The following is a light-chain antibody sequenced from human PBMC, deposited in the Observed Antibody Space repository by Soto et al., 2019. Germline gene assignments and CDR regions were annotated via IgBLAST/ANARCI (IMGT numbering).Light chain of an antibody. CDR3: QQFYIFPVT. CDR1: QDIHTF. V-gene: IGKV1-13*02. Sequence: AIQLTQSPSSVSASVGDRITITCRASQDIHTFLAWYQQKPGKAPQLLIYKASTLQSGVPSRFSGSGSGTDFTLTISSLQPGDFATYSCQQFYIFPVTFGQGTRLEIK. J-gene: IGKJ5*01. CDR2: KAS.